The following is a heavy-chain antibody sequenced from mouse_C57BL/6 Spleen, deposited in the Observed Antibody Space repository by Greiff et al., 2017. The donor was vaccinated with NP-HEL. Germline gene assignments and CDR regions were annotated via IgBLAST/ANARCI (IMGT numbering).Heavy chain of an antibody. CDR3: ARRAMVEFAY. CDR1: GFTFSDYG. CDR2: ISSGSSTI. J-gene: IGHJ3*01. V-gene: IGHV5-17*01. D-gene: IGHD1-1*02. Sequence: DVMLVESGGGLVKPGGSLKLSCAASGFTFSDYGMHWVRQAPEKGLEWVAYISSGSSTIYYADTVKGRFTISRDNAKNTLFLQMTSLRSEDTAMYYCARRAMVEFAYWGQGTLVTVSA.